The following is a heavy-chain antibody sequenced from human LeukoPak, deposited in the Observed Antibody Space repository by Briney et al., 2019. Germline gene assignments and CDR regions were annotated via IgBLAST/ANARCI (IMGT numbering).Heavy chain of an antibody. V-gene: IGHV1-46*01. CDR2: MYPSGGST. D-gene: IGHD2-15*01. Sequence: ASVKVSCKASGYTFTSYYIHWVRQAPGQGLEWMGIMYPSGGSTTYAQKFQGRVTMTRDMSTSTVYMELSSLRSEDTAVYYCAIGYCRGGSCDDEPGDAFDIWGQGTMVAVSS. CDR3: AIGYCRGGSCDDEPGDAFDI. J-gene: IGHJ3*02. CDR1: GYTFTSYY.